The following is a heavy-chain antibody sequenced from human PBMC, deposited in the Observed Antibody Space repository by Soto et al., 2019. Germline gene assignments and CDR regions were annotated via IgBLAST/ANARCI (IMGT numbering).Heavy chain of an antibody. V-gene: IGHV3-23*01. D-gene: IGHD5-12*01. CDR3: ARDGQYRTDGFDI. CDR2: LSRVGGST. Sequence: EAQLLESGGELIQPGGSLRLSCAASGFTYSSHGMSWVRQAPGKGLEWIAGLSRVGGSTYYADSVKGRFTISRDNSKNTLDLIMNSLRVEDTALYYCARDGQYRTDGFDIWGQGTMVTVSS. CDR1: GFTYSSHG. J-gene: IGHJ3*02.